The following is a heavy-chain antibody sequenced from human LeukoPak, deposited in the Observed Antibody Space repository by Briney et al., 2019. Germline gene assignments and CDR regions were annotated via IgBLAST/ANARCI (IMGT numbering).Heavy chain of an antibody. CDR3: VSSSVRVGVTCVDY. CDR2: IYYTGST. CDR1: GGSISSYY. D-gene: IGHD1-26*01. J-gene: IGHJ4*02. V-gene: IGHV4-59*01. Sequence: SETLSLTCTVSGGSISSYYWSWIRQPPGKGLEWIGYIYYTGSTNYNPSLKSRVTISVDTSKNQFSLKLSSVTAADTAVYYCVSSSVRVGVTCVDYWGQGTLVTVSS.